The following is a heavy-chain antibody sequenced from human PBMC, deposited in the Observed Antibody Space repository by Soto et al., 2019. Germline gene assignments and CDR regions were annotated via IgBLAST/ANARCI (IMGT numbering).Heavy chain of an antibody. CDR3: AREGLTFGPGAVGGAFDI. J-gene: IGHJ3*02. CDR1: GGTFDSNA. V-gene: IGHV1-69*12. D-gene: IGHD3-3*02. CDR2: IIPIFGTI. Sequence: QVQLVQSVTEVRKPGSSVKVSCKASGGTFDSNAISWVRLAPGQGLEWMGGIIPIFGTINNAQTFQDRVTITADESANIVYMELSSLRSEDTAIYDCAREGLTFGPGAVGGAFDIWGQGKLVTVSS.